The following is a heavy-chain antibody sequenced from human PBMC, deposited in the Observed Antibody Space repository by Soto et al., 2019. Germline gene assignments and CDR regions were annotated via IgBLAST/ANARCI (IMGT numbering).Heavy chain of an antibody. CDR2: ISYDGSNK. J-gene: IGHJ3*02. D-gene: IGHD4-17*01. CDR3: AKLRSYGDYDAFDI. V-gene: IGHV3-30*18. CDR1: GFTFSSYG. Sequence: SLRLSCAASGFTFSSYGMHWVRQAPGKGLEWVAVISYDGSNKYYADSVKGRFTISRDNSKNTLYLQMNSLRAEDTAVYYCAKLRSYGDYDAFDIWGQGTMVTVSS.